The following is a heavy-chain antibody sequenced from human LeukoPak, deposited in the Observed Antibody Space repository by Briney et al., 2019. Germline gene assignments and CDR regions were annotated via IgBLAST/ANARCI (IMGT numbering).Heavy chain of an antibody. Sequence: GGSLRLSCAASAFTFSRYAMHWVRQAPGKGLECVTLISYDGSHKDYADSVKGRFTISRDNSKNTLYLQMNSLRAEDTAVYYCAKESPDYYGSGSEAYFDYWGQGTLVTVSS. CDR3: AKESPDYYGSGSEAYFDY. D-gene: IGHD3-10*01. CDR2: ISYDGSHK. CDR1: AFTFSRYA. V-gene: IGHV3-30*04. J-gene: IGHJ4*02.